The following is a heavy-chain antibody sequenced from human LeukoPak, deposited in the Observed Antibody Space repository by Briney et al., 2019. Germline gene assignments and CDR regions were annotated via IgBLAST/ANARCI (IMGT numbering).Heavy chain of an antibody. CDR1: GGSISSYY. J-gene: IGHJ3*01. V-gene: IGHV4-59*01. D-gene: IGHD3-22*01. CDR3: ARDQHYYDNSGYGFDL. CDR2: IYYSGGS. Sequence: KFSETLSLTCTVSGGSISSYYWSWIRQPPGKGLEWIGYIYYSGGSKYNPSLKGRVTISIDTSKNQFSLELSSVTAADTAMYYCARDQHYYDNSGYGFDLWGQGTMVTVSS.